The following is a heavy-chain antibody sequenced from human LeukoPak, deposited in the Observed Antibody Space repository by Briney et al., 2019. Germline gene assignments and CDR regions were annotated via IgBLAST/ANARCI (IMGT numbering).Heavy chain of an antibody. J-gene: IGHJ4*02. V-gene: IGHV3-30*04. Sequence: GGSLRLSCAASGFTFSSYAMHWVRQAPGKGLEWVAVISYDGSNKYYADSVKGRFTISRDNSKNTLYLQMNSLRAEDTAVYYCARDNSMYYDFWSGHDYWGQGTLVTVSS. CDR1: GFTFSSYA. CDR2: ISYDGSNK. D-gene: IGHD3-3*01. CDR3: ARDNSMYYDFWSGHDY.